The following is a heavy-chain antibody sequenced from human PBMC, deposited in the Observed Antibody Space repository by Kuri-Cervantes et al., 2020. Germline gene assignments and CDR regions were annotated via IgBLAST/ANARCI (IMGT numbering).Heavy chain of an antibody. CDR3: ARHDPLHSTGWYAFDN. D-gene: IGHD6-19*01. CDR2: LYYSGTT. CDR1: GFTFSSYSMN. V-gene: IGHV4-59*05. J-gene: IGHJ4*02. Sequence: ESLKISCAASGFTFSSYSMNWVRQPPGKGLEWIGSLYYSGTTYYNSSLKSRLTISVDTSKNQFSLRLSSVTAADTAVYYCARHDPLHSTGWYAFDNWGQGTLVTVSS.